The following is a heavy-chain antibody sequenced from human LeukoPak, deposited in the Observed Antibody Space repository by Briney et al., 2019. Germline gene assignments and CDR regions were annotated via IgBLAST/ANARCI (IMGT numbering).Heavy chain of an antibody. CDR1: GFIFSSYA. Sequence: SGGSLRLSCAASGFIFSSYAMSWVRQAPGKGLEWVSAVSGTGGSAYYVDSAKGRFTISRDNSKNTLYLQMNSLRAEDTAMYYCAKAGYCSSTSCLHGLFDYWGQGTLVTVSS. J-gene: IGHJ4*02. CDR3: AKAGYCSSTSCLHGLFDY. D-gene: IGHD2-2*01. V-gene: IGHV3-23*01. CDR2: VSGTGGSA.